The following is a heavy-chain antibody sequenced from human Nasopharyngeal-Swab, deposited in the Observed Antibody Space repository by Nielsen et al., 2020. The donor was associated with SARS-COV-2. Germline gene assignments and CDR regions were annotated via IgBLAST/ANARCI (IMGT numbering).Heavy chain of an antibody. D-gene: IGHD6-6*01. Sequence: GGSLRLSCAASEITFINSGVTCSKSGMHWGRQAPGEGLEWVAFIFDDGSSEFYADSVKGRFTISRDNSKKMLYLQMNSLRAEDTAVYYCARDEGKYYFDYWGQGTRVTVSS. J-gene: IGHJ4*02. CDR2: IFDDGSSE. CDR3: ARDEGKYYFDY. V-gene: IGHV3-33*08. CDR1: EITFINSGVTCSKSG.